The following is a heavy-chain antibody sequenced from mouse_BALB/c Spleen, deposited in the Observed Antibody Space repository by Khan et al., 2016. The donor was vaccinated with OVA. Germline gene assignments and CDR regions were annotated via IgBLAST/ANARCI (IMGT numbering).Heavy chain of an antibody. CDR1: GFTFSTYG. D-gene: IGHD1-1*01. Sequence: EVELVESGGDVVKPGGSLKLSCAASGFTFSTYGMSWVHQTPDKRLEWVATVSTGGHYTYYPDTVKGRFTISRDNAKNTLYLQMSSLKSEDTAIFYCARLAYYYDSEGFAYWGQGTLVTVSA. CDR3: ARLAYYYDSEGFAY. CDR2: VSTGGHYT. V-gene: IGHV5-6*01. J-gene: IGHJ3*01.